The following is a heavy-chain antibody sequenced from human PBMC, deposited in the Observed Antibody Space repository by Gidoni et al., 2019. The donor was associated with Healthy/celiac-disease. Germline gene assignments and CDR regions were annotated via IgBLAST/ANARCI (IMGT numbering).Heavy chain of an antibody. CDR1: GGSISSSRYY. V-gene: IGHV4-39*01. D-gene: IGHD2-15*01. Sequence: QLQLQESGPGLVKPSATLSLTCTVSGGSISSSRYYWGWIRQPPGKGLEWIGSIYYSGSTYYNPALKSRVTISVDTSKNQFSLKLSSVTAADTAVYYCARHRSIGRGYCSGGSCFVVDYWGQGTLVTVSS. CDR3: ARHRSIGRGYCSGGSCFVVDY. J-gene: IGHJ4*02. CDR2: IYYSGST.